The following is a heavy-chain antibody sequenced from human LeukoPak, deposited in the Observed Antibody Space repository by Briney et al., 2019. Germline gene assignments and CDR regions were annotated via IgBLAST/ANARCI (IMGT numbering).Heavy chain of an antibody. Sequence: SQTLSLTCTVSGGSISSGDYYWSWIRQPPGKGLEWIGNIYYSGSTYYNPSLKSRVTISVDTSKNQFSLKLSSVTAADTAVYYCARGGAPCSGGSCYYYGMDVWGQGTTVTVSS. CDR1: GGSISSGDYY. CDR3: ARGGAPCSGGSCYYYGMDV. V-gene: IGHV4-30-4*01. J-gene: IGHJ6*02. D-gene: IGHD2-15*01. CDR2: IYYSGST.